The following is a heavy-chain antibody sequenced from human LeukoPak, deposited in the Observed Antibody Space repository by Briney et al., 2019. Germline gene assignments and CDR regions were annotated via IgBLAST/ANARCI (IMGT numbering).Heavy chain of an antibody. V-gene: IGHV4-59*01. Sequence: SETLSLTCTVSGGSISSYYWSWIRQPPGKGLEWIGYIYYSGSTNYNPSLKSRVTISVDTSKDQFSLKLSAVTAADTAVYYCARDEGRDGYNSYWGQGTLVTVSS. CDR2: IYYSGST. D-gene: IGHD5-24*01. CDR1: GGSISSYY. J-gene: IGHJ4*02. CDR3: ARDEGRDGYNSY.